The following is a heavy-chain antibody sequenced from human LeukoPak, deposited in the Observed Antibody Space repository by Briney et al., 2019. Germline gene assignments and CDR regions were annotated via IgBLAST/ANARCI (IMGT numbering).Heavy chain of an antibody. J-gene: IGHJ1*01. Sequence: PGGSLRLSCAASGFTFDDCAMHWVRQAPGKGLEWVSGISWNSGSIGYADSVKGRFTISRDNAKNSLYLQMNSLRAEDTALYYCAKDLGSVPPRTGFQHWGQGTLVTVSS. CDR3: AKDLGSVPPRTGFQH. V-gene: IGHV3-9*01. CDR2: ISWNSGSI. CDR1: GFTFDDCA. D-gene: IGHD2-8*02.